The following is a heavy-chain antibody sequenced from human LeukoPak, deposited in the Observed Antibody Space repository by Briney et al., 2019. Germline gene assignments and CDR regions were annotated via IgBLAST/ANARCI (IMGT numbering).Heavy chain of an antibody. CDR3: AELGITMIGGV. CDR1: GFTFSSYE. D-gene: IGHD3-10*02. V-gene: IGHV3-48*03. J-gene: IGHJ6*04. Sequence: GGSLRLSCAASGFTFSSYEMNWVRQAPGKGLEWVSYISSSGSTIYYADSVKGRFTISRDNAKSSLYLQMNSLRAEDTAVYYCAELGITMIGGVWGKGTPVTISS. CDR2: ISSSGSTI.